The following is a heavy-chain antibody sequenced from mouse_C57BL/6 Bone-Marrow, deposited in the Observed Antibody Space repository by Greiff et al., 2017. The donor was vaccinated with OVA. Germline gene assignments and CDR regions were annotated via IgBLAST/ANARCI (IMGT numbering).Heavy chain of an antibody. Sequence: VQLQQSGAELVRPGTSVKMSCKASGYTFTNYWIGWAKQRPGHGLEWIGGIYPGGGSTKYNEKFKGKATLTVDKSSSTDYMQCSSLTSEDSAIYYCAIGGLLWGGYAMDYWGQGTSVTVSS. CDR3: AIGGLLWGGYAMDY. CDR2: IYPGGGST. CDR1: GYTFTNYW. V-gene: IGHV1-63*01. J-gene: IGHJ4*01. D-gene: IGHD2-1*01.